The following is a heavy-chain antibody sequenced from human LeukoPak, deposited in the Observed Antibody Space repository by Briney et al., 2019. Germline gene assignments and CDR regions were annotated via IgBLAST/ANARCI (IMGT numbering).Heavy chain of an antibody. CDR2: ISFDERNR. D-gene: IGHD4-17*01. J-gene: IGHJ4*02. CDR3: ARPHSDYGGIDY. CDR1: AFTFSSYG. V-gene: IGHV3-30*19. Sequence: QTGGSLRLSCAASAFTFSSYGMHWVRQAPGKGLEWVAVISFDERNRYYTDSVKGRFTISRDNSKNTMYLQMNSLRTEDTAVYYCARPHSDYGGIDYWGQGTLVTVSS.